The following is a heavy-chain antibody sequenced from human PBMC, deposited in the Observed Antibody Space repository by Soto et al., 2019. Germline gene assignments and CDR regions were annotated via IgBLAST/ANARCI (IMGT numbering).Heavy chain of an antibody. Sequence: RGSLRLSCTASGFTFSDYYMTWVRQAPGKGLEWISYMSGSGDAIYYADSVKGRFTISRDNAKNSLHLEMNSLRVEDTAMYYCVRGKFYYGMDVWCQGTTLSLSS. CDR1: GFTFSDYY. CDR2: MSGSGDAI. J-gene: IGHJ6*02. V-gene: IGHV3-11*01. CDR3: VRGKFYYGMDV.